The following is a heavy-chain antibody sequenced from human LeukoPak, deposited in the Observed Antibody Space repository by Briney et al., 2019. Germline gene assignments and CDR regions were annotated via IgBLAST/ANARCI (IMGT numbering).Heavy chain of an antibody. D-gene: IGHD5-12*01. J-gene: IGHJ6*02. CDR1: GFTFDDYA. Sequence: GGSLRLSCAASGFTFDDYAMHWVRQAPGKGLEWVSGISWNSGSIGYADSVKGRFTISRDNAKNSLYLQMNSLRAEDTALYYCAKDIGGYGTYYGMDVWGQGTTVTVSS. V-gene: IGHV3-9*01. CDR3: AKDIGGYGTYYGMDV. CDR2: ISWNSGSI.